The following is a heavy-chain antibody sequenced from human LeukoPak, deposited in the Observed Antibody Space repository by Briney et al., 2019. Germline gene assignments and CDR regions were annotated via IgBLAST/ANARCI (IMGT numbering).Heavy chain of an antibody. J-gene: IGHJ3*01. D-gene: IGHD6-13*01. CDR3: AKGYLGQLVMFDV. CDR2: VTGGGETT. CDR1: GFTFRSYA. Sequence: GGSLRLSCAASGFTFRSYAMSWVRQAPGKGLEWVSSVTGGGETTFYADSGKGRFSVSRDNPRNTLFLIMHPLRVEDTALYYCAKGYLGQLVMFDVWGQGTMVTVSS. V-gene: IGHV3-23*01.